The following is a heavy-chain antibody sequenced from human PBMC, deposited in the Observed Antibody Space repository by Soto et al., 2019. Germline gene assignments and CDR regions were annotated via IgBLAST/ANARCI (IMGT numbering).Heavy chain of an antibody. CDR2: INAGNGNT. J-gene: IGHJ6*02. V-gene: IGHV1-3*01. D-gene: IGHD3-22*01. CDR1: GYTFTSYG. Sequence: ASVKVSCKASGYTFTSYGIHWVRQAPGQRLEWTGWINAGNGNTKYSEKFQGRVTITRDTSASTAYLELSSLRSEDTAAYYCARDPNDSSAYYHHYYYGMDVWGQGTTVTVSS. CDR3: ARDPNDSSAYYHHYYYGMDV.